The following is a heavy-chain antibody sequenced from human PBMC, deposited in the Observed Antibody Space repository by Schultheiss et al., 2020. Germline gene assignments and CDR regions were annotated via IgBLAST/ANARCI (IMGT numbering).Heavy chain of an antibody. D-gene: IGHD3-22*01. Sequence: SGPTLVKPTQTLTLTCTFSGFSLSTSGMCVSWIRQPPGKALEWLARIDWDDDKYYSTSLKTRLTISKDTSKNQVVLTMTNMDPVDTATYYCAQKERYDSSGYYEPHAFDIWGQGTMVTVSS. CDR1: GFSLSTSGMC. CDR3: AQKERYDSSGYYEPHAFDI. J-gene: IGHJ3*02. V-gene: IGHV2-70*12. CDR2: IDWDDDK.